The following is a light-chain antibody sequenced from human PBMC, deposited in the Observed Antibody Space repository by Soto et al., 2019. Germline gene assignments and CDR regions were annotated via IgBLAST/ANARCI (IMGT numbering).Light chain of an antibody. CDR3: SSYTSSSIPYV. V-gene: IGLV2-14*01. CDR2: DVS. CDR1: SSDVGGYNY. J-gene: IGLJ1*01. Sequence: SALTQPGSVCVSLAQSVTISCTGTSSDVGGYNYVSWYQQHPGKAPKLMIYDVSNRPSGVSNRFSGSKSGNTASLTISGLQAEDEADYYCSSYTSSSIPYVFGTGTKVTVL.